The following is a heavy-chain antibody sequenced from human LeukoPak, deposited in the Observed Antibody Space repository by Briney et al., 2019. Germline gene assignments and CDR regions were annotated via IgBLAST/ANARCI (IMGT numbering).Heavy chain of an antibody. J-gene: IGHJ4*02. CDR1: GFTVSSNY. V-gene: IGHV3-23*01. D-gene: IGHD3-10*01. CDR2: ISGSGGST. CDR3: ATTLHYYGSGSFDY. Sequence: GGSLRLSCAASGFTVSSNYMSWVRQAPGKGLEWVSAISGSGGSTYYADSVKGRFTISRDNSKNTLYLQMNSLRAEDTAVYYCATTLHYYGSGSFDYWGQGTLVTVSS.